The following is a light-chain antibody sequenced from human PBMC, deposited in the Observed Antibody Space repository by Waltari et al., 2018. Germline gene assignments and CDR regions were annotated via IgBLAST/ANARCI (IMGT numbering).Light chain of an antibody. CDR1: SSNIGTRS. Sequence: QSVLTQPPSVSGTPGQRVSISCSGSSSNIGTRSVTWYQPVPGTPPNLLTYSTNQRPSGVPERFSGAKSGTSASLAISGLQSEDEADYYCATWDDSLNGLFGGGTKLTVL. V-gene: IGLV1-44*01. CDR3: ATWDDSLNGL. CDR2: STN. J-gene: IGLJ2*01.